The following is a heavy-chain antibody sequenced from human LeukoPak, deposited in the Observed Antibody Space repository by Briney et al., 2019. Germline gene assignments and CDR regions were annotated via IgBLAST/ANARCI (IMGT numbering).Heavy chain of an antibody. Sequence: SETLSLTCTVSGGSISSGGHYWSWIRQPPGKGLEWIGEINHSGSTNYNPSLKSRVTISVDASKNQFSLKLSSVTAADTAVYYCARGGDGLDYWGQGTLVTVSS. CDR2: INHSGST. D-gene: IGHD4-17*01. CDR3: ARGGDGLDY. CDR1: GGSISSGGHY. V-gene: IGHV4-39*07. J-gene: IGHJ4*02.